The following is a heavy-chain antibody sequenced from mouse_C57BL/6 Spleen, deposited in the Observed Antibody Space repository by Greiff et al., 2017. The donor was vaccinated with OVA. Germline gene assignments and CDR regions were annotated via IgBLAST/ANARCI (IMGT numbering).Heavy chain of an antibody. CDR1: GYTFTSYW. J-gene: IGHJ2*01. CDR2: IDPSDSAT. V-gene: IGHV1-52*01. CDR3: ARGLGNLYLDY. D-gene: IGHD3-3*01. Sequence: VQLQQPGAELVRPGSSVKLSCKASGYTFTSYWMHWVKQRPIQGLEWIGNIDPSDSATHYNQKFKDKATLTVDKSSSTAYMQLSSLTSEDSAVYYCARGLGNLYLDYWGQGTTLTVSS.